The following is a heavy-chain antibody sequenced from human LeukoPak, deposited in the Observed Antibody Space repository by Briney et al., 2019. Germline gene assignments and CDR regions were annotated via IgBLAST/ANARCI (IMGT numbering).Heavy chain of an antibody. CDR3: AKPHHWGFGELLYLDY. J-gene: IGHJ4*02. V-gene: IGHV3-30*02. Sequence: PGGPLGLSCAASGFTFSSYGMHWVRQAPGKGLEWVAFIRYDGSNKYYADSVKGRFTISRDNSKNTLYLQMNSLRAEDTAVYYCAKPHHWGFGELLYLDYWGQGTLVTVSS. CDR1: GFTFSSYG. CDR2: IRYDGSNK. D-gene: IGHD3-10*01.